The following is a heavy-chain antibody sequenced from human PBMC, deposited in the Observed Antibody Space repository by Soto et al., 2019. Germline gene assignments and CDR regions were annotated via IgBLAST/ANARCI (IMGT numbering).Heavy chain of an antibody. CDR2: VNAGNGNT. CDR3: ARGRWVRHSASYYLDY. D-gene: IGHD3-10*01. CDR1: GFTFTDYA. V-gene: IGHV1-3*01. J-gene: IGHJ4*02. Sequence: QVQLVQSGAEVKKPGAPVKVSCKASGFTFTDYAMNWVRQAPGQRPEWVGWVNAGNGNTKYSQNFQDRVTITRDTSATTTYMELSSLRFDDTAVFYCARGRWVRHSASYYLDYWGQGTLVTVSS.